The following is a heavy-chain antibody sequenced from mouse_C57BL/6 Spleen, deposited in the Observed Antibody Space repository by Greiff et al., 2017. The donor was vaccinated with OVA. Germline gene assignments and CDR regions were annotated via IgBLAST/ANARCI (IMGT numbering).Heavy chain of an antibody. CDR3: TRGGYGSSYRVDWYFDV. CDR2: ISSGGDYI. Sequence: EVKLKESGEGLVKPGGSLKLSCAASGFTFSSYAMSWVRQTPEKRLEWVAYISSGGDYIYYADTVKGRFTISRDNARNTLYLQMSSLKSEDTAMYYCTRGGYGSSYRVDWYFDVWGTGTTVTVSS. J-gene: IGHJ1*03. CDR1: GFTFSSYA. D-gene: IGHD1-1*01. V-gene: IGHV5-9-1*02.